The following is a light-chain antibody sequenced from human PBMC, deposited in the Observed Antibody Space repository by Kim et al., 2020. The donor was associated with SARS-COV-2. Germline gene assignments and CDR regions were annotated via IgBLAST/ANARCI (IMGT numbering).Light chain of an antibody. J-gene: IGKJ1*01. CDR2: GAS. V-gene: IGKV3-15*01. CDR1: QSVNNN. Sequence: SLSPGERATLFCRASQSVNNNLAWYQQKPGQAPRLLIYGASTRATGIPARFSGSGSGTEFTLTISSLQSEDFAVYCCQQYRNSWTFGQGTKVDIK. CDR3: QQYRNSWT.